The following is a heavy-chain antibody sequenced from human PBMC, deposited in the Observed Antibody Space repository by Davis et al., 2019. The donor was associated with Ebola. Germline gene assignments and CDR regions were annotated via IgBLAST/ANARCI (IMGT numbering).Heavy chain of an antibody. CDR3: ARDRHYSGSGGMDV. V-gene: IGHV3-9*01. CDR1: GFTFDDYA. CDR2: IDWNSGGI. D-gene: IGHD6-25*01. J-gene: IGHJ6*02. Sequence: PGGSLRLSCAASGFTFDDYAMHWVRQAPGKGLEWVSGIDWNSGGIGYADSVKGRFTISRDNAKNSLYLQMNSLRAEDTALYYCARDRHYSGSGGMDVWGQGTTVIVSS.